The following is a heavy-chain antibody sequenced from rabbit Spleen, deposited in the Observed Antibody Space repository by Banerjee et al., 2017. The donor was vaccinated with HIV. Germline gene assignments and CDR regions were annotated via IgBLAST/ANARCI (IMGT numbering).Heavy chain of an antibody. D-gene: IGHD8-1*01. Sequence: QSLEESGGDLVKPGASLTLTCTASGFSFSSSDYMCWVRQAPGKGLEWIACIYGGSGASTWYANWAKGRFTISKTSSTTVTLQGPGLTAADTATYFCARDTGSSFSSYGMDLWGPGTLVTVS. J-gene: IGHJ6*01. CDR3: ARDTGSSFSSYGMDL. V-gene: IGHV1S40*01. CDR2: IYGGSGAST. CDR1: GFSFSSSDY.